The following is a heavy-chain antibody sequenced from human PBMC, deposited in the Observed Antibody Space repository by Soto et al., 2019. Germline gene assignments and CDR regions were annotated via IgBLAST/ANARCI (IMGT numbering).Heavy chain of an antibody. CDR3: AKAPRYCSSTSCYADFDY. J-gene: IGHJ4*02. V-gene: IGHV3-9*01. CDR1: GFTFDDYA. CDR2: ISWNSGSI. D-gene: IGHD2-2*01. Sequence: EVQLVESGGGLVQPGRSLRLSCAASGFTFDDYAMHWVRQAPGKGLEWVSGISWNSGSIGYADSVKGRFTISRDNAKNSLYLQMNSLRAADTALYYCAKAPRYCSSTSCYADFDYWGQGTLVTVSS.